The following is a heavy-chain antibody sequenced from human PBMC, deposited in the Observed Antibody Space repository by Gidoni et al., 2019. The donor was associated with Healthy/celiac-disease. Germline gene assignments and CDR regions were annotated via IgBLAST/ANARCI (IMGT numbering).Heavy chain of an antibody. J-gene: IGHJ4*02. Sequence: QVQLQESGPGLVKPSQTLSLTCTVAGGSISSGSYYWSWIRQPAGKGLDWIGRIYTSGSTNYHPSLKSRVTISVAPSKNQFSLKLSSVPAADTALYYCARASLDTADYWGQGTLVTVSS. CDR3: ARASLDTADY. CDR1: GGSISSGSYY. CDR2: IYTSGST. D-gene: IGHD5-18*01. V-gene: IGHV4-61*02.